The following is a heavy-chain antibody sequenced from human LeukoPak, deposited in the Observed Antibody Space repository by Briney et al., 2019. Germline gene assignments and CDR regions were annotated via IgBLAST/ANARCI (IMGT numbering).Heavy chain of an antibody. CDR2: SIPIFGTA. CDR3: AREQPLGYCSGGSCQTKRQDDAFDI. J-gene: IGHJ3*02. CDR1: GGTFSSYA. Sequence: SVKVSCKPSGGTFSSYAISWVRQAPGQGLEWMGGSIPIFGTANYAQKFQGRVTITADKSTRTAYMELSSLRSEDTAVYYCAREQPLGYCSGGSCQTKRQDDAFDIWGQGTMVTVSS. V-gene: IGHV1-69*06. D-gene: IGHD2-15*01.